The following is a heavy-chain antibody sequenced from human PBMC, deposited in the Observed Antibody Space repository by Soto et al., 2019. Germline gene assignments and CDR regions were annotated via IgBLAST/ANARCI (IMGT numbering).Heavy chain of an antibody. CDR3: ASVRGGYYYAMDV. Sequence: QVQLQESGPGLVKPSGTLSLTCAVSGGSISSSNWWSWVRQPPGKGLEWIGEIYHSGSTNYNPSLKSRVTISVAKSKNQFSLTLSSVTAADTAVYYCASVRGGYYYAMDVWGQGTTITVSS. CDR2: IYHSGST. CDR1: GGSISSSNW. D-gene: IGHD3-10*02. V-gene: IGHV4-4*02. J-gene: IGHJ6*02.